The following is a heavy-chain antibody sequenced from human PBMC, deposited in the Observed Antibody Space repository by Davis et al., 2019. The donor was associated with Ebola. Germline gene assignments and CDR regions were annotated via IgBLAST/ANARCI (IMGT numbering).Heavy chain of an antibody. CDR1: EFTFSSYE. J-gene: IGHJ4*02. CDR2: IDSSASTT. Sequence: PGGSLRLSCAASEFTFSSYEMNWVRQAPGKGLEWVSYIDSSASTTYYADFVKGRFTISRDNAKNSLFLQMNSLTAEDTALYYCAREAPFCGGDCLDYWGQGTLVTVSS. CDR3: AREAPFCGGDCLDY. D-gene: IGHD2-21*01. V-gene: IGHV3-48*03.